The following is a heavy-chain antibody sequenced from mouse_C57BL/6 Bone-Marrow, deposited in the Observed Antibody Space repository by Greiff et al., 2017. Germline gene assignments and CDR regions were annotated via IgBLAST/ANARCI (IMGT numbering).Heavy chain of an antibody. Sequence: QVQLQQSGAELARPGASVKLSCKASGYTFTSYGISWVKQRTGQGLEWIGEIYPRSGNTYYNEKFKGKATLTADKSSSTAYRELRSLTSEDSAVYFCARRDIYYGYDAFDYWGQGTTLTVSS. CDR3: ARRDIYYGYDAFDY. D-gene: IGHD2-2*01. J-gene: IGHJ2*01. CDR2: IYPRSGNT. CDR1: GYTFTSYG. V-gene: IGHV1-81*01.